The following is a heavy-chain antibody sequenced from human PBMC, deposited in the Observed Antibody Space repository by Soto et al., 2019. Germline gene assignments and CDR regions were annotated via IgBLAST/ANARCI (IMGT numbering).Heavy chain of an antibody. J-gene: IGHJ4*03. CDR3: AKMFRPSASGYYPST. CDR1: GCRFSRLG. V-gene: IGHV3-23*01. CDR2: ISGNGDKT. Sequence: GSLRLCCEASGCRFSRLGMGWFRQAPVNGLELIAVISGNGDKTYYADSVKGRFTISRVTSNSTLFLQMNSLRGEDTAFFYCAKMFRPSASGYYPSTWGQGTLVTVSS. D-gene: IGHD3-22*01.